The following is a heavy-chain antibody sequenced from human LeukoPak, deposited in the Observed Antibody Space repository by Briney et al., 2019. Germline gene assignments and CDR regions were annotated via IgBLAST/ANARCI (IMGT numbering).Heavy chain of an antibody. CDR2: ISAYNGNT. Sequence: ASVKVSCXASGYTFTSYGISWVRQAHGQGLEWMAWISAYNGNTNYAQKLQGRVTMTTDTSTSTAYMELRSLRSDDTAVYYCAREGIAAAGINWFDPWGQGTLVTVSS. V-gene: IGHV1-18*01. J-gene: IGHJ5*02. CDR1: GYTFTSYG. D-gene: IGHD6-13*01. CDR3: AREGIAAAGINWFDP.